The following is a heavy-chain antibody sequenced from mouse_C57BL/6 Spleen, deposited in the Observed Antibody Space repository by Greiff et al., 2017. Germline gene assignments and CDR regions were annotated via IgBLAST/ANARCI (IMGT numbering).Heavy chain of an antibody. V-gene: IGHV5-17*01. CDR3: ANYGSSYWFAY. J-gene: IGHJ3*01. CDR1: GFTFSDYG. Sequence: EVKVEESGGGLVKPGGSLKLSCAASGFTFSDYGMHWVRQAPEKGLEWVAYISSGSSTIYYADTVKGRFTISRDNAKNTLFLQMTSLRSEGTAMYYCANYGSSYWFAYWGQGTLVTVSA. D-gene: IGHD1-1*01. CDR2: ISSGSSTI.